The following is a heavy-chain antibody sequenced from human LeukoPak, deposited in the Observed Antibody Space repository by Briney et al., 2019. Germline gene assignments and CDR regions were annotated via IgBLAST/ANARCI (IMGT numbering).Heavy chain of an antibody. CDR1: GFTFGDYA. D-gene: IGHD5-12*01. J-gene: IGHJ6*03. V-gene: IGHV3-49*03. CDR2: ISSKAYGGTT. CDR3: TRDRVDIVATTIYYYYYMDV. Sequence: GGSLRLSCTASGFTFGDYAMSWFRQAPGKGLEWVGFISSKAYGGTTEYAASVKGGFTISRDDSKSIAYPQMNSMKTEDTAVYYCTRDRVDIVATTIYYYYYMDVWGKGTTVTVSS.